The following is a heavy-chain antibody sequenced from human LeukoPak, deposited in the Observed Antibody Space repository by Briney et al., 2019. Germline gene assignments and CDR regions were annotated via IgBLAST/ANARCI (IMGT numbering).Heavy chain of an antibody. J-gene: IGHJ5*02. CDR2: IYTSGST. CDR3: ATQIAADNWFDP. V-gene: IGHV4-61*02. D-gene: IGHD6-6*01. CDR1: GGSISTGSYY. Sequence: SQTLSLTCTVSGGSISTGSYYCSWIRQPAGKGLEWIGRIYTSGSTNYNPSLKSRVTISVDTSKNQFSLKLSSVTAADTAVYYCATQIAADNWFDPWGQGTLVTVSS.